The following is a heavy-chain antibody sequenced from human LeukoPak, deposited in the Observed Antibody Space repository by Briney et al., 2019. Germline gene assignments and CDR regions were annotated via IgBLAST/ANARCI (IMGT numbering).Heavy chain of an antibody. CDR2: ISTSGNT. Sequence: PGGSLKLSCAASGFTFSREAMNGVRPAPGKGLEWVSTISTSGNTHYADSVKGRFTISRDNSKNTLYLQMNSLRDEDTAIYYCTKDHDSTGLYQDRDYWGQGTLVTISS. CDR3: TKDHDSTGLYQDRDY. D-gene: IGHD6-19*01. V-gene: IGHV3-23*01. J-gene: IGHJ4*02. CDR1: GFTFSREA.